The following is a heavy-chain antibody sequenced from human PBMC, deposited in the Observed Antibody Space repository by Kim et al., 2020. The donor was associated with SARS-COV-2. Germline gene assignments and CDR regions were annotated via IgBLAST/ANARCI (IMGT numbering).Heavy chain of an antibody. Sequence: SETPSLTCTVSGGSISSGDYYWSWIRQPPGKGLEWIGYIYYSGSTYYNPSLKSRVTISVDTSKNQFSLKLSSVTAADTAVYYCARDGPRVLGGFFDIWGQGTMVTVSA. CDR1: GGSISSGDYY. J-gene: IGHJ3*02. CDR2: IYYSGST. CDR3: ARDGPRVLGGFFDI. V-gene: IGHV4-30-4*01. D-gene: IGHD3-3*02.